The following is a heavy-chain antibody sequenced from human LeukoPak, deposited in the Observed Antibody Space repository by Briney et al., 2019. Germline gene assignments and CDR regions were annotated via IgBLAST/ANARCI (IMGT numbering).Heavy chain of an antibody. D-gene: IGHD1-26*01. CDR3: AKGGKWDVTPFDY. V-gene: IGHV3-23*01. CDR1: GFIFSSYT. J-gene: IGHJ4*02. CDR2: ISRSHGT. Sequence: GGSLRLSCAASGFIFSSYTMSWVRQAPGEGLEWVSAISRSHGTYYTDPVKGRFTISRDNSKETLYLQMNSLRAEDTAVYYCAKGGKWDVTPFDYWGQGTLVTVSS.